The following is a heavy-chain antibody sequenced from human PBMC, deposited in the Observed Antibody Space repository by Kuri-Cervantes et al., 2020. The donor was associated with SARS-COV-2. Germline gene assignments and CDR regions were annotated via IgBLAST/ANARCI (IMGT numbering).Heavy chain of an antibody. CDR1: EGSFFSYA. CDR2: FAPIFGQT. Sequence: SVNVSCKASEGSFFSYAISWVRQAPGQGREGMGGFAPIFGQTDYAQKFQGRVTMTADESTNTAYMELSSLRFEDTAVYYCATSSGYYYYWGQGTLVTVSS. V-gene: IGHV1-69*13. CDR3: ATSSGYYYY. D-gene: IGHD3-22*01. J-gene: IGHJ4*02.